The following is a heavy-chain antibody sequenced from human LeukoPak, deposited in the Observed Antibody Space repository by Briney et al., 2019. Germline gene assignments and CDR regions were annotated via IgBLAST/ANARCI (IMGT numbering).Heavy chain of an antibody. J-gene: IGHJ5*02. V-gene: IGHV4-34*01. CDR1: GGAFSGYY. Sequence: SETLSLTCAVYGGAFSGYYWSWIRQPPGKGLEWIGEINHSGSTNYNPSLKSRVTISVGTSKNQFSLKLSSVTAADTAVYYCASRREVVPAAKRVRYNWFDPWGQGTLVTVSS. CDR2: INHSGST. CDR3: ASRREVVPAAKRVRYNWFDP. D-gene: IGHD2-2*01.